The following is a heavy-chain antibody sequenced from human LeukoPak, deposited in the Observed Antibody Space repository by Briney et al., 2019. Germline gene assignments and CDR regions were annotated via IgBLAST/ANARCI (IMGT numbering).Heavy chain of an antibody. V-gene: IGHV4-34*01. Sequence: SETLSLTCAVYGGSFSGYYWSWIRQPPGKGLEWIGEINHSGSTNYNPSLKSRVTISVDTSKNQFSPKLSSVTAADTAVYYCARGIGYSYGYYYFDYWGQGTLVTVSS. D-gene: IGHD5-18*01. CDR1: GGSFSGYY. CDR2: INHSGST. J-gene: IGHJ4*02. CDR3: ARGIGYSYGYYYFDY.